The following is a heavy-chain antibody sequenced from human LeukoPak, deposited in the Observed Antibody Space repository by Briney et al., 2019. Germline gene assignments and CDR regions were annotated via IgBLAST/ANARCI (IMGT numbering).Heavy chain of an antibody. CDR2: MNPNSGDT. V-gene: IGHV1-8*01. Sequence: ASVKVSCKASGYTFTSYDINWVRQATGQGLEWMGWMNPNSGDTGYAQKFQGRVTMTRNTSISTAYMELSSLRSEDTAVYYCARGVWGSGSYYYCYYYGMDVWGQGTTVTVSS. CDR1: GYTFTSYD. CDR3: ARGVWGSGSYYYCYYYGMDV. D-gene: IGHD3-10*01. J-gene: IGHJ6*02.